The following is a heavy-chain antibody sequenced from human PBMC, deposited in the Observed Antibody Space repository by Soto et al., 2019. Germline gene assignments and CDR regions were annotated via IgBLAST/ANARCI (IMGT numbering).Heavy chain of an antibody. D-gene: IGHD4-17*01. CDR1: GFTFSSYG. CDR2: ISYDGSNK. CDR3: AKILQLGDYAYYYYGMDV. V-gene: IGHV3-30*18. J-gene: IGHJ6*02. Sequence: QVQLVESGGGVVQPGRSLRLSCAASGFTFSSYGMHWVRQAPGKGLEWVAVISYDGSNKYYADSVKGRFTISRDNSKNTLYLQMNSLGAEDTAVYYCAKILQLGDYAYYYYGMDVWGQGTTVTVSS.